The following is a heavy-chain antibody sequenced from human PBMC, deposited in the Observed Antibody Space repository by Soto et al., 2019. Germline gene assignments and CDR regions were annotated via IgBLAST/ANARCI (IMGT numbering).Heavy chain of an antibody. CDR2: IIPIFGTA. D-gene: IGHD3-22*01. V-gene: IGHV1-69*13. CDR3: ASDYYDSRAPQTFRH. CDR1: GGTFSSYA. Sequence: ASVKVSCKASGGTFSSYAISWVRQAPGQGLEWMGGIIPIFGTANYAQKFQGRVTITADESTSTAYMELSSLRSEDTAVYYCASDYYDSRAPQTFRHWGQGTLVTVSS. J-gene: IGHJ1*01.